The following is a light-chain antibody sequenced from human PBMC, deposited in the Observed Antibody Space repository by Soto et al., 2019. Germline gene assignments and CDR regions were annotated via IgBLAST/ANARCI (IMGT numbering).Light chain of an antibody. V-gene: IGLV1-40*01. Sequence: QSVLTQPPSVSGAPGQRVTISCTGSSSNIGAGYDVHWYQQRPGTAPKLLIFGNINRPSGVPDRFSGSKSGTSASLAITGLQAEDEAEYFCSSYTAGRTFVFGGGTKLTVL. J-gene: IGLJ2*01. CDR3: SSYTAGRTFV. CDR1: SSNIGAGYD. CDR2: GNI.